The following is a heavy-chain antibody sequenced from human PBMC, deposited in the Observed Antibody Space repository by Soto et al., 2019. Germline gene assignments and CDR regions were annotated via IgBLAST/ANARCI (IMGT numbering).Heavy chain of an antibody. CDR2: IYSGGST. J-gene: IGHJ4*02. D-gene: IGHD3-3*01. CDR3: ARLNVRFLEPNYFDY. V-gene: IGHV3-66*04. CDR1: GFTVSSNY. Sequence: EVQLVESGGGLVQPGGSLRLSCAASGFTVSSNYMSWVRQAPGKGLEWVSVIYSGGSTYYADSVKGRFTISRDNSKNTLYLQMNSLRAEDTAVYYCARLNVRFLEPNYFDYWGQGTLVTVSS.